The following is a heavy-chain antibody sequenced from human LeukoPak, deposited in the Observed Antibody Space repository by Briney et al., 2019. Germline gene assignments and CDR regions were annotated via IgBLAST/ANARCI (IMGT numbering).Heavy chain of an antibody. CDR2: ISGSGGST. V-gene: IGHV3-23*01. CDR3: AKDQAGA. CDR1: GFTFSSYG. J-gene: IGHJ5*02. Sequence: GGPLRLSCAASGFTFSSYGMSWVRQAPGKGLEWVSAISGSGGSTYYADSVRGRFTISRDNDKKTLYLQMNSLGPEDTGLYYCAKDQAGAWGQGTRVTVSS. D-gene: IGHD1-26*01.